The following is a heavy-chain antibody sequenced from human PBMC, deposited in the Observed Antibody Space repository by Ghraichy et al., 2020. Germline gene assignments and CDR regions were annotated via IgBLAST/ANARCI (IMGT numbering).Heavy chain of an antibody. D-gene: IGHD3-3*01. CDR3: ARDERGRHYDFWSGYYRGWWFDP. CDR1: GYTFTSYG. Sequence: ASVKVSCKASGYTFTSYGISWVRQAPGQGLEWMGWISAYNGNTNYAQKLQGRVTMTTDTSTSTAYMELRSLRSDDTAVYYCARDERGRHYDFWSGYYRGWWFDPWGQGTLVTVSS. J-gene: IGHJ5*02. V-gene: IGHV1-18*01. CDR2: ISAYNGNT.